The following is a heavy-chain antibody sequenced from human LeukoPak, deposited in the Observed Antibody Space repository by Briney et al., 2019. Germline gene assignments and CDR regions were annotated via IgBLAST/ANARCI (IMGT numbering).Heavy chain of an antibody. V-gene: IGHV4-39*07. D-gene: IGHD7-27*01. CDR2: IYHSGSI. CDR3: ARAIRTGLGIGSFDG. J-gene: IGHJ4*02. CDR1: GGSISSGSYY. Sequence: PSETLSLTCTVSGGSISSGSYYWSWVRQPPGKGLECIRTIYHSGSIYYNPSLKSRVTISVDTSKNQFSLKLNSLTAADTAVYYCARAIRTGLGIGSFDGWGQGTLVTVSS.